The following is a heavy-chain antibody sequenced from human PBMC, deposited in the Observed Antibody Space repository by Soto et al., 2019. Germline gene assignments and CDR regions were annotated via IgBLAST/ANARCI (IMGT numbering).Heavy chain of an antibody. CDR1: GGSFSGYY. D-gene: IGHD3-22*01. CDR3: ARVVRRMRGYYYDSSGYDDKNWFGP. CDR2: INHSGST. V-gene: IGHV4-34*01. Sequence: SETLSLTCAVYGGSFSGYYWSWIRQPPGKGLEWIGEINHSGSTNYNPSLKSRVTISVDTSKNQFSLKLSSVTAADTAVYYCARVVRRMRGYYYDSSGYDDKNWFGPWGQGTLVTVSS. J-gene: IGHJ5*02.